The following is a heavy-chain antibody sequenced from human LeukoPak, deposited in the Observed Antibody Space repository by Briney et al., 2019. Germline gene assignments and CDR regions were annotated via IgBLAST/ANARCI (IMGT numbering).Heavy chain of an antibody. CDR1: GGSFSGYY. Sequence: SETPSLTCAVYGGSFSGYYWSWIRQPPGKGLEWIGEINHSGSTNYNPSLKSRVTISVDTSKNQFSLKLSSVTAADTAVYYCARAPVLRYFDWFSNWFDPWGQGTLVTVSS. CDR2: INHSGST. D-gene: IGHD3-9*01. V-gene: IGHV4-34*01. CDR3: ARAPVLRYFDWFSNWFDP. J-gene: IGHJ5*02.